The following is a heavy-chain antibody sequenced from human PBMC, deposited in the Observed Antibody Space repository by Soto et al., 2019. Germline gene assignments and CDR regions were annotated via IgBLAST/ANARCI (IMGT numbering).Heavy chain of an antibody. CDR1: EFSLSSSD. CDR3: AKQLRGSGWYPLDS. D-gene: IGHD6-19*01. CDR2: SSFDGTQQ. V-gene: IGHV3-30*18. Sequence: GGSLRLSCTASEFSLSSSDMHWVRRAPGKGLEWLAVSSFDGTQQFYGASVKGRFTVSRDNSNNTLYLEMNSLRTEDTAVYYCAKQLRGSGWYPLDSWGQGTPVTVSS. J-gene: IGHJ4*02.